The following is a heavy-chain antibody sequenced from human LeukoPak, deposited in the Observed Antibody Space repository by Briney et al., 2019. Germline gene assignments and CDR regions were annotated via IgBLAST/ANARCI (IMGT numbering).Heavy chain of an antibody. CDR2: INSDGSST. CDR1: GFTFSSYW. Sequence: GGSLRLSCAASGFTFSSYWMHWVRQAPGKGLVWVSRINSDGSSTSYADSVKGRFTISRDNAKNTLYLQMNSLRAEDTAVYYCARDLTGRIYYDSSGYYSAFGALADYWGQGTLVTVSS. V-gene: IGHV3-74*01. CDR3: ARDLTGRIYYDSSGYYSAFGALADY. D-gene: IGHD3-22*01. J-gene: IGHJ4*02.